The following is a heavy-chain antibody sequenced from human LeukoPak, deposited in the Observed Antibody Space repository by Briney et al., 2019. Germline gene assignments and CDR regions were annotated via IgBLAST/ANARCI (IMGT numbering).Heavy chain of an antibody. CDR1: GGSFSGYY. Sequence: PSETLSLTCAVYGGSFSGYYWSWIRQPPGKGLEWIGEINHSGSTNYNPSLKSRVTISVDTSKNQFSLKLSSVTAADTAVYYCARGGYYGSGSYQRAIDYWGQGTLVTVSS. CDR2: INHSGST. CDR3: ARGGYYGSGSYQRAIDY. D-gene: IGHD3-10*01. J-gene: IGHJ4*02. V-gene: IGHV4-34*01.